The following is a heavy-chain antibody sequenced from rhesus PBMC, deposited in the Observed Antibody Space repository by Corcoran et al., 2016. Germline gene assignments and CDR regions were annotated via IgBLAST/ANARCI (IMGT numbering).Heavy chain of an antibody. V-gene: IGHV4-80*01. J-gene: IGHJ4*01. CDR2: INGNSGKT. Sequence: QVQLQESGPGLVKPSETLSLTCAVSGGSFSNYWWSWIRQPPGKGRGWIGEINGNSGKTNPNPHLKGRVTFEEEASKNQFSLKLSSVTAADTAVYWCGRLYYFDSGYGFDYWGQGVLVTVSS. CDR3: GRLYYFDSGYGFDY. CDR1: GGSFSNYW. D-gene: IGHD3-28*01.